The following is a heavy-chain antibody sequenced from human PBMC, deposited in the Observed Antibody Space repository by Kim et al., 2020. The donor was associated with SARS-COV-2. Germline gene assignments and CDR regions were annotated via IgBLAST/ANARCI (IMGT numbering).Heavy chain of an antibody. CDR2: YI. D-gene: IGHD1-7*01. CDR3: SRADNWNYGY. V-gene: IGHV3-21*01. J-gene: IGHJ4*02. Sequence: YIYYDDPVKGRVTISRDNAKNPLYLQMNSLRAEDTAVYYWSRADNWNYGYWGQGTLVTVSS.